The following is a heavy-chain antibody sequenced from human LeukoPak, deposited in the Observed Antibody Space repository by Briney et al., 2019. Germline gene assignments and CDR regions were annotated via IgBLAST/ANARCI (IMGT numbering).Heavy chain of an antibody. D-gene: IGHD3-10*01. J-gene: IGHJ5*02. CDR2: IHYSGST. CDR3: ARDLPSYYFGSGNIFDP. CDR1: GGSISSSSYY. Sequence: SETLSLTCTVSGGSISSSSYYWGWIRQPPGKGLEWIGSIHYSGSTYYNPSLKSRVTISVDTSKNQFSLKLSSVTAADTAVYYCARDLPSYYFGSGNIFDPWGQGILVTVSS. V-gene: IGHV4-39*02.